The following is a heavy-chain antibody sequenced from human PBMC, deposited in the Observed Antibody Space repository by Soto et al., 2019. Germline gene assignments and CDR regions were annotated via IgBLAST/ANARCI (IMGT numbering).Heavy chain of an antibody. CDR3: GGDNIDYCSSPSCYAVAFDI. Sequence: GGSLRLSCAASGFTFSSYSMNWVRQAPGKGLEWVSSISSSSSYIYYADSVKGRFTISRDNAKNSLYLQMNSLRAEDPAVYSCGGDNIDYCSSPSCYAVAFDIGGQGTRVTVSS. D-gene: IGHD2-2*01. CDR1: GFTFSSYS. CDR2: ISSSSSYI. V-gene: IGHV3-21*01. J-gene: IGHJ3*02.